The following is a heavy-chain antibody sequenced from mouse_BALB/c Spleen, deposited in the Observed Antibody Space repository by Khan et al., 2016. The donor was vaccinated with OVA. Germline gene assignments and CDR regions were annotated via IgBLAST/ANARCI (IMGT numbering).Heavy chain of an antibody. CDR1: GYTFTSYY. Sequence: VQLQQYGAELVKPGASVRLSCKASGYTFTSYYLYWVKQRPGHGLEWIGDINPSNGGTNFNENFKTKATLTVDKSSSTAYMQLSSLTSEDSAVYYCTRSGYGAFAYWGQGTLVTVSA. CDR2: INPSNGGT. CDR3: TRSGYGAFAY. V-gene: IGHV1S81*02. J-gene: IGHJ3*01. D-gene: IGHD1-1*02.